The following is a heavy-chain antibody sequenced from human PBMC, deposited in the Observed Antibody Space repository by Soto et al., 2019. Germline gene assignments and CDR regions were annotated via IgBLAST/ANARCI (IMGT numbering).Heavy chain of an antibody. Sequence: ASVKVSCKASGYTFTSYDINWVRRATGQGLEWMGWMNPNSGNTGYAQKFQGRVTMTRNTSISTAYMELSSLRSEDTAVYYCARGSNSCYDAVSGYYRYFLAVSSKRTTVIVSS. J-gene: IGHJ6*04. V-gene: IGHV1-8*01. CDR3: ARGSNSCYDAVSGYYRYFLAV. D-gene: IGHD5-12*01. CDR1: GYTFTSYD. CDR2: MNPNSGNT.